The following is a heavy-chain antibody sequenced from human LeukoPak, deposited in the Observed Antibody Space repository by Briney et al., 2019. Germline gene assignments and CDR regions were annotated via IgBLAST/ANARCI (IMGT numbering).Heavy chain of an antibody. CDR3: ARGSRCSSTSCYRSEYFQH. CDR1: GFTFSSYS. J-gene: IGHJ1*01. D-gene: IGHD2-2*02. Sequence: PGGSLRLSCAASGFTFSSYSMNWVRQAPGEGLEWVSSISSSSSYIYYADSVKGRFTISRDNAKNSLYLQMNSLRAEDTAVYYCARGSRCSSTSCYRSEYFQHWGQGTLVTVSS. V-gene: IGHV3-21*01. CDR2: ISSSSSYI.